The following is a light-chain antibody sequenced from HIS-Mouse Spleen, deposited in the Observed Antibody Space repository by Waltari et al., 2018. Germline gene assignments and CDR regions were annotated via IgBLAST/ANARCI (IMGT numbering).Light chain of an antibody. J-gene: IGLJ2*01. Sequence: QSALPQPASVSGSPGQSITISCTGTSRDVGSYYLLSWYQQHPGKAPKLMIYEGSKRPSGVSNRFSGSKSGNTASLTISGLQAEDEADYYCCSYAGSSTFEVFGGGTKLTVL. CDR3: CSYAGSSTFEV. CDR1: SRDVGSYYL. V-gene: IGLV2-23*03. CDR2: EGS.